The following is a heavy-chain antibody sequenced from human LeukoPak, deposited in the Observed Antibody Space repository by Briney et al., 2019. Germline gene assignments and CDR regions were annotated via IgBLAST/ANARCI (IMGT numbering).Heavy chain of an antibody. D-gene: IGHD3-10*01. J-gene: IGHJ3*02. V-gene: IGHV4-34*12. CDR3: AKSNGYGLVDI. CDR2: IFYSGST. CDR1: GGSFSPYY. Sequence: PSETLSLTCSVYGGSFSPYYWSWVRQPPGKGLEWIGNIFYSGSTYYSPSLRSRVTISLDTSRNQFSLKLNSVTAADTAVYYCAKSNGYGLVDIWGQGTMVTVSS.